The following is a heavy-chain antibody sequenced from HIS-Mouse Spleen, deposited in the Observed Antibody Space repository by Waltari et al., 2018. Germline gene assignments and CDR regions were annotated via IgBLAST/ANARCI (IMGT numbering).Heavy chain of an antibody. J-gene: IGHJ3*02. Sequence: QVQLVQSGAEVKKPGSSVKVSCKASGGTFSSYAISWVRQAPGQGLEWMGRIIPIFGTANYATKFQGRVTIPAEESTSTAYMELSSLRSEDTAVYYCARDSSSSPRDDAFDIWGQGTMVTVSS. CDR1: GGTFSSYA. D-gene: IGHD6-13*01. V-gene: IGHV1-69*18. CDR3: ARDSSSSPRDDAFDI. CDR2: IIPIFGTA.